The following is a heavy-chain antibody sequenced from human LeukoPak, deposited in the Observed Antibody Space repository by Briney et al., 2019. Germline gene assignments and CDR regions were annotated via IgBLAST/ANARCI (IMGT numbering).Heavy chain of an antibody. D-gene: IGHD6-25*01. J-gene: IGHJ4*02. CDR1: GGSISNGDYY. V-gene: IGHV4-30-4*01. CDR3: AREGGFYRPLDY. CDR2: VHLDGRT. Sequence: SQTLSLTCTVSGGSISNGDYYWSWIRQPPGKGLEWIGEVHLDGRTNFNPSLKSRLTMSVDLSENHVSLKLTSVTAADTAVYYCAREGGFYRPLDYSGQGTLVTVSS.